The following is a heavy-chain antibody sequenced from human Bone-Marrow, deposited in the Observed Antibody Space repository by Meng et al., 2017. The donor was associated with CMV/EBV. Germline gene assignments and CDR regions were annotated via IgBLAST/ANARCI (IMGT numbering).Heavy chain of an antibody. V-gene: IGHV3-21*01. CDR3: ARDLDSYDSSAYYET. J-gene: IGHJ5*02. Sequence: GGSLRLSCAASGFTFSSYSMNWVRQAPGKGLEWVSSISSSSSYIYYADSVKGRFTISRDNAKNSLYLQMNSLRAEDTAVYYCARDLDSYDSSAYYETWGQGTLVTVSS. CDR1: GFTFSSYS. D-gene: IGHD3-22*01. CDR2: ISSSSSYI.